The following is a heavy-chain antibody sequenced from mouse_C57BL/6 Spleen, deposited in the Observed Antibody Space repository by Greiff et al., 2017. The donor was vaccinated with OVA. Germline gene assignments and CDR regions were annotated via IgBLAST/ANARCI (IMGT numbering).Heavy chain of an antibody. D-gene: IGHD1-1*01. J-gene: IGHJ4*01. Sequence: QVQLKESGPELVKPGASVKISCKASGYAFSSSWMNWVKQRPGKGLEWIGRIYPGDGDTNYNGKFKGKATLTADKSSSTAYMQLSSLTSEDSAVYFCARTVLRSYAMDYWGQGTSVTVSS. CDR1: GYAFSSSW. V-gene: IGHV1-82*01. CDR2: IYPGDGDT. CDR3: ARTVLRSYAMDY.